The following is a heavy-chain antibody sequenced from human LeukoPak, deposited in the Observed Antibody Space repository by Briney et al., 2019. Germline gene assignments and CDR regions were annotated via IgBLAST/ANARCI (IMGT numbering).Heavy chain of an antibody. V-gene: IGHV3-48*02. J-gene: IGHJ1*01. CDR1: KFTFSSYN. CDR3: ARTSIAAEFEYFQH. CDR2: ISSSSRPI. Sequence: GSLRLSCAASKFTFSSYNMNWVRQAPGKGLEWLAYISSSSRPIYYADSVKGRFTISRDNAKNSLYLQMNSLRDEDTAAYYCARTSIAAEFEYFQHWGQGTLVTVSS. D-gene: IGHD6-25*01.